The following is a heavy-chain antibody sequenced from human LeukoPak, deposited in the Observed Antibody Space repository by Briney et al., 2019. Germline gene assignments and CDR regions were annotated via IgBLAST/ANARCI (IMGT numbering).Heavy chain of an antibody. Sequence: GVSLTLFCAVSGFTFNSYEMRWVRQAPGKGVVGVSYISSSGSTIYYADSVKGRFTISRDNAKNSLYLQMNSLRAEDTAVYYCARVITYGGNSDACDIWGQGTMVTVSS. J-gene: IGHJ3*02. V-gene: IGHV3-48*03. CDR2: ISSSGSTI. CDR3: ARVITYGGNSDACDI. CDR1: GFTFNSYE. D-gene: IGHD4-23*01.